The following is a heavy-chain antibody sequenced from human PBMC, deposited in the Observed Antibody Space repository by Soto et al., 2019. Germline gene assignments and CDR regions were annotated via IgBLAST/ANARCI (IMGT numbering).Heavy chain of an antibody. J-gene: IGHJ4*02. D-gene: IGHD3-16*01. CDR1: GFSLSTSGVG. CDR3: ANIIPRSREHYFDY. Sequence: SGPTLVNPTQTLTLTCTFSGFSLSTSGVGVGWIRQPPGKALEWLALIYWDDDKRYSPSLKSRLTITKDTSKNQVVLTMPNLDPVDTVTYYCANIIPRSREHYFDYWGQGNLVTVSS. V-gene: IGHV2-5*02. CDR2: IYWDDDK.